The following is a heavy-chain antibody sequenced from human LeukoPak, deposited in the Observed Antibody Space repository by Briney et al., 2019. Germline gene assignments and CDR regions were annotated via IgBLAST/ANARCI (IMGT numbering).Heavy chain of an antibody. CDR2: IIPIGGST. CDR3: ARTVVGRYNWFDP. Sequence: ASVKVSCQPSGYTFTSYYMHWVRPAPERGLEWMGLIIPIGGSTSYAQKFQGRVTMTRDTSTSTVYMEVSSLRSEDTAVYYCARTVVGRYNWFDPWGQGTLVTVSS. D-gene: IGHD2-2*01. CDR1: GYTFTSYY. V-gene: IGHV1-46*01. J-gene: IGHJ5*02.